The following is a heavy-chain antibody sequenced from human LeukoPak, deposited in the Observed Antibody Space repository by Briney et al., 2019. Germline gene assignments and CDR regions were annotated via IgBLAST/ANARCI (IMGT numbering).Heavy chain of an antibody. CDR2: DYCGGNT. CDR1: GFSVTTDSYC. D-gene: IGHD3-10*01. Sequence: SETLSLTCTVSGFSVTTDSYCWGWIRQPPGKGLEWIGYDYCGGNTNYDPSLKRRVTISVDTSKNQFSLTLTSVTAADTAVYFCARDHFGSHDSWSQGILVTVSS. V-gene: IGHV4-61*01. CDR3: ARDHFGSHDS. J-gene: IGHJ4*02.